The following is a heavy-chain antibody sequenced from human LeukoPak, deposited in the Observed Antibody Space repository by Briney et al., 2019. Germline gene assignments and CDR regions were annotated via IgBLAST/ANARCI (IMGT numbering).Heavy chain of an antibody. V-gene: IGHV6-1*01. J-gene: IGHJ4*02. CDR1: GDSVSSDSAA. D-gene: IGHD4-17*01. Sequence: SQTLSLTCVISGDSVSSDSAAWNWIRQSPSRGLEWLGMTYYRSKWYNEYAVSVKSRITINPDTSKNQFSLQLNSVTPEDTAVYYCARGEATVTSSFDYWGQGTLVTVSS. CDR3: ARGEATVTSSFDY. CDR2: TYYRSKWYN.